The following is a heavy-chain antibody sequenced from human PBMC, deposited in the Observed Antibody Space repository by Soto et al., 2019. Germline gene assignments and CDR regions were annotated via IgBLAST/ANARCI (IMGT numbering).Heavy chain of an antibody. D-gene: IGHD3-22*01. J-gene: IGHJ5*02. CDR3: ARDTFPYWYDDRVRSWFDP. CDR1: GYTFTSYG. V-gene: IGHV1-18*01. CDR2: ISAYNGNT. Sequence: QVQLVQSGAEVKKPGASVKVSCKASGYTFTSYGISWVRQAPGQGLEWMGWISAYNGNTNYAQKLQGRVNMTTDTSTSTAYMELRSLRSDDTAVYYCARDTFPYWYDDRVRSWFDPWGQGTLVTVSS.